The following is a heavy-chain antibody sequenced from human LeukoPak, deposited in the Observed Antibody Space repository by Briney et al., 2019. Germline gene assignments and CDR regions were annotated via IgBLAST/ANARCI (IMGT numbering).Heavy chain of an antibody. V-gene: IGHV1-69*05. CDR3: ATEDCSSTSCYRNYYIDV. Sequence: ASVKVSCTASGGTFSSYAISWVRQAPGQGLEWRGGIIPIFGTANYAQKFQGRVTITTDESTSTAYMELSSLRSEDTAVYYCATEDCSSTSCYRNYYIDVWGKETTVTVSS. CDR2: IIPIFGTA. J-gene: IGHJ6*03. D-gene: IGHD2-2*02. CDR1: GGTFSSYA.